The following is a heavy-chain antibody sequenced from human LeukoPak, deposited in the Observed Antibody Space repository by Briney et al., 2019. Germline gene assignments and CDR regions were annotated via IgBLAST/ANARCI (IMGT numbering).Heavy chain of an antibody. J-gene: IGHJ4*02. CDR1: GFTFSSYG. Sequence: QPGRSLRLSCAASGFTFSSYGMHWVRQAPGKGLEWVAVISYDGSNKYYADSVKGRFTISRDNSKNTLYLQMNSLRAGDTAVYYCAKDRRSNGDWGQGTLVTVSS. D-gene: IGHD4-17*01. V-gene: IGHV3-30*18. CDR2: ISYDGSNK. CDR3: AKDRRSNGD.